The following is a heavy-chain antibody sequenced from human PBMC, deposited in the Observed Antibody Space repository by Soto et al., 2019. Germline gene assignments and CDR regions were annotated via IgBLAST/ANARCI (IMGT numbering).Heavy chain of an antibody. Sequence: VQLVQSGAEVKKPGASVKVSCKASGYTFTSYGISWVRQAPGQGLEWMGWISAYNGNTNYAQKLQGRVTMTTDTSTSTAYMELRSLRSDDTAVYYCASTVTKGTTGGDAFDIWGQGTMVTVSS. J-gene: IGHJ3*02. D-gene: IGHD4-17*01. CDR2: ISAYNGNT. CDR1: GYTFTSYG. CDR3: ASTVTKGTTGGDAFDI. V-gene: IGHV1-18*01.